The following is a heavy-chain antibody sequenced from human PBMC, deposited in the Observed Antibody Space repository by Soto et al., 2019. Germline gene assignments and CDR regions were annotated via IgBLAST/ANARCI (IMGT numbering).Heavy chain of an antibody. CDR3: ARDQGIGIPFGGVIVPGPDAFDI. D-gene: IGHD3-16*02. CDR2: ISSSGSTI. CDR1: GFTFSSYE. V-gene: IGHV3-48*03. J-gene: IGHJ3*02. Sequence: LRLSCAASGFTFSSYEMNWVRQAPGKGLEWVSYISSSGSTIYYADSVKGRFTISRDNAKNSLYLQMNSLRAEDTAVYYCARDQGIGIPFGGVIVPGPDAFDIWGQGTMVTVSS.